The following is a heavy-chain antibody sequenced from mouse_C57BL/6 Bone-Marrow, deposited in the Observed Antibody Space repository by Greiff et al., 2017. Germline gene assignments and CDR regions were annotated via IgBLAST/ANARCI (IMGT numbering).Heavy chain of an antibody. V-gene: IGHV7-3*01. Sequence: EVMLVESGGGLVQPGGSLSLSCAASGFTFTDYYMSWVRQPPGKALEWLGFIRNKANGYTTEYSASVKGRFTISRDNSQSILYLQMNALGAEDSATYYFSRYDYGVDYWGQGTTLTVSS. J-gene: IGHJ2*01. D-gene: IGHD2-4*01. CDR2: IRNKANGYTT. CDR1: GFTFTDYY. CDR3: SRYDYGVDY.